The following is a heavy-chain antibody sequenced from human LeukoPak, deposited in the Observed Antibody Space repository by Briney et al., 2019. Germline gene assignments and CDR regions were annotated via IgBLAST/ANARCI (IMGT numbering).Heavy chain of an antibody. CDR2: IYYSGST. CDR1: GGSISSGGYS. V-gene: IGHV4-61*08. Sequence: SETLSLTCAVSGGSISSGGYSWSWIRQPPGKGLEWIGYIYYSGSTYYNPSLKSRVSISSDTSKNQFSLELSSVTAADTAVYYCARLKATVSIHAYFDSWGQGTLVTVSS. J-gene: IGHJ4*02. D-gene: IGHD4-17*01. CDR3: ARLKATVSIHAYFDS.